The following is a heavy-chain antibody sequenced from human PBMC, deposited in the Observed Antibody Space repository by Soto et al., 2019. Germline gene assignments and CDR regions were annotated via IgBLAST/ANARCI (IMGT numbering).Heavy chain of an antibody. V-gene: IGHV3-23*01. J-gene: IGHJ4*02. CDR3: AKAGIAVAGTSYLDY. CDR1: GFTFSSYA. Sequence: GGSLRLSCAASGFTFSSYAMIWIRQAPGKGLEWVSAISGSGGSTYYADSVKGRFTISRDNSKNTLYLQMNSLRAEDTAVYYCAKAGIAVAGTSYLDYWGQGTLVTVSS. CDR2: ISGSGGST. D-gene: IGHD6-19*01.